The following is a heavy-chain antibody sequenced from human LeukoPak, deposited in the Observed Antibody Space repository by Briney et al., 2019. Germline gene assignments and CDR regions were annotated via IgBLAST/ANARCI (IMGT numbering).Heavy chain of an antibody. D-gene: IGHD5-12*01. Sequence: SVTVSCKASGGTFSSYAISWVRQAPGQGLEWMGGIIPIFGTANYAQKLQGRVTITADKSTSTAYMELSSLRSEDTAVYYCARAQQTTMYYYYYGMDVWGKGTTVTVSS. CDR3: ARAQQTTMYYYYYGMDV. CDR2: IIPIFGTA. V-gene: IGHV1-69*06. CDR1: GGTFSSYA. J-gene: IGHJ6*04.